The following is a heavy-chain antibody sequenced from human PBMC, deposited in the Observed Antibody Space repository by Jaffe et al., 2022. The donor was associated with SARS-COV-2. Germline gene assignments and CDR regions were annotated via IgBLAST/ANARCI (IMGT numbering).Heavy chain of an antibody. CDR1: GFTFSSYA. V-gene: IGHV3-23*01. J-gene: IGHJ6*02. Sequence: EVQLLESGGGLVQPGGSLRLSCAASGFTFSSYAMSWVRQAPGKGLEWVSAISGSGGSTYYADSVKGRFTISRDNSKNTLYLQMNSLRAEDTAVYYCANGGADGDYFVVNYYGMDVWGQGTTVTVSS. D-gene: IGHD4-17*01. CDR3: ANGGADGDYFVVNYYGMDV. CDR2: ISGSGGST.